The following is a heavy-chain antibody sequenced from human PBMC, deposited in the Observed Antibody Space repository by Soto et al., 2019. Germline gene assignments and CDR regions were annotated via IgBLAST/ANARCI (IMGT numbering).Heavy chain of an antibody. CDR2: IIPILGIA. Sequence: QVQLVQSGAEVKKPGSSVKVSCKASGGTFSSYTISWVRQAPGQGLEWMGRIIPILGIANYAQKFQGRVTITAGKSKSTAYMELSSLGREDTAVYYSARESSSSWYYFDYWGQGSLVTVSS. V-gene: IGHV1-69*08. D-gene: IGHD6-13*01. CDR3: ARESSSSWYYFDY. J-gene: IGHJ4*02. CDR1: GGTFSSYT.